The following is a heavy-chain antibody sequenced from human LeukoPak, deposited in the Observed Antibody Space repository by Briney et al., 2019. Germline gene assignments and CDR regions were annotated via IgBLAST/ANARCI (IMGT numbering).Heavy chain of an antibody. Sequence: GGSLRLSCAASGFTFSNYAMSWVRQAPGKGLEWVSAVNDRGTYYADSVKGRFTISRDNSKNTLYLEMNSLRAEDTAPYYCAKDEYSGYGSFDYWGQGILVTVSS. D-gene: IGHD5-12*01. V-gene: IGHV3-23*01. CDR1: GFTFSNYA. CDR2: VNDRGT. J-gene: IGHJ4*02. CDR3: AKDEYSGYGSFDY.